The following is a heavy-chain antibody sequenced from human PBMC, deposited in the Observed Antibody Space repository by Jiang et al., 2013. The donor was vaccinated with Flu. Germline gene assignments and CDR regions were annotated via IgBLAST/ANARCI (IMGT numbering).Heavy chain of an antibody. CDR2: IYYSGST. J-gene: IGHJ4*02. Sequence: GPGLVKPSETLSLTCTVSGGSISSYYWSWIRQPPGKGLEWIGYIYYSGSTNYNPSLKSRVTISVDTSKNQFSLKLSSVTAADTAVYYCARDVPFGFWGQGTLVTVSS. V-gene: IGHV4-59*01. D-gene: IGHD3-16*01. CDR1: GGSISSYY. CDR3: ARDVPFGF.